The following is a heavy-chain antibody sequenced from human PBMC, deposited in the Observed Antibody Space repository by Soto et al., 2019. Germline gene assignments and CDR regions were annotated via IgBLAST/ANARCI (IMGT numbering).Heavy chain of an antibody. CDR1: GYTFTSYD. Sequence: QVQLVQSGAEVKKPGASVKVSCKASGYTFTSYDINWVRQATGQGLEWMGWMNPNSGNTGYAQKFQGRVTMTRNTSIITAYMELSSLRSEDTAMYYCARGGKTTVVTLLRYWGQGTLVTVSS. CDR2: MNPNSGNT. J-gene: IGHJ4*02. D-gene: IGHD4-17*01. V-gene: IGHV1-8*01. CDR3: ARGGKTTVVTLLRY.